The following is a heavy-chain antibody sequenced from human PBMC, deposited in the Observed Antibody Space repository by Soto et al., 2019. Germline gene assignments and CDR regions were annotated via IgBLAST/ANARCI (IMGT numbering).Heavy chain of an antibody. CDR3: ASDRDGDYDPCDAFDI. CDR1: GFTFSSYA. Sequence: QVQLVESGGGVVQPGRSLRLSCAASGFTFSSYAMHWVRQAPGKGLEWVAVISYDGSNKYYADSVKGRFTISRDNSKNTLYLQMNILRAEDTAVYYCASDRDGDYDPCDAFDILGQGTMVTVSS. CDR2: ISYDGSNK. V-gene: IGHV3-30-3*01. J-gene: IGHJ3*02. D-gene: IGHD4-17*01.